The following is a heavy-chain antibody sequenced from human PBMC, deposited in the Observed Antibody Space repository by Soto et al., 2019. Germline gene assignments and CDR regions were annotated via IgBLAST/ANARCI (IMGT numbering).Heavy chain of an antibody. J-gene: IGHJ6*03. V-gene: IGHV1-18*01. CDR2: SSAYNAYT. CDR1: GYTFSIYG. Sequence: QVQLVQSGAEVKKPGASVKVSCKASGYTFSIYGFSWVRQAPGQGLEWMGWSSAYNAYTKYAEKFQGGVTMTTDKSTSTAYMELGSLRSDDTAVYYCARDGWEPTYMDVWGKGTSVTVSS. D-gene: IGHD1-1*01. CDR3: ARDGWEPTYMDV.